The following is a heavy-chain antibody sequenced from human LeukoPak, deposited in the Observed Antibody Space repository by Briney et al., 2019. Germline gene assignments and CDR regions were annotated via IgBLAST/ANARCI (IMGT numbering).Heavy chain of an antibody. D-gene: IGHD3-22*01. V-gene: IGHV4-59*08. CDR3: ARQRGDSRGYALRGAFDI. CDR1: GDSISSYY. Sequence: PETLSLTCIVSGDSISSYYWSWIRQPPGKGLEWIGYIYYSGSTNYNPSLKSRVTISVDTSKNQFSLKLSSVTAADTALYYCARQRGDSRGYALRGAFDIWGQGTMVTVSS. CDR2: IYYSGST. J-gene: IGHJ3*02.